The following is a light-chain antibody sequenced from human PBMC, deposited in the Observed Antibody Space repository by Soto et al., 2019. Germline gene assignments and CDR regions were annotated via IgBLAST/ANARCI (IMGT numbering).Light chain of an antibody. Sequence: DIQMTQSPSSLSASVGDRVTITCQATQGISNYLSWYQQRPGRAPKLLVYDASTLEPGVPSRFSGSGSGTDFTFTITSLQPEDVATYYCQQCDSLPLTFGGGTKV. CDR1: QGISNY. CDR2: DAS. CDR3: QQCDSLPLT. V-gene: IGKV1-33*01. J-gene: IGKJ4*01.